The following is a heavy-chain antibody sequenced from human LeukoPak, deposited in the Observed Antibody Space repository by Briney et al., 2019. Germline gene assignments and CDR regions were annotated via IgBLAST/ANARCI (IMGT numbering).Heavy chain of an antibody. J-gene: IGHJ4*02. D-gene: IGHD6-13*01. CDR2: IAFSGST. Sequence: QPGGSLRLSCAASGFTLSNYAMSWVRQAPGKGLEWVSAIAFSGSTYYADSVKGRFTISRDDSKNTLYLQMNSLRAEDTAVYYCAKGFLPTSSSSNYVSFDFWGQGTLVTVSS. CDR1: GFTLSNYA. V-gene: IGHV3-23*01. CDR3: AKGFLPTSSSSNYVSFDF.